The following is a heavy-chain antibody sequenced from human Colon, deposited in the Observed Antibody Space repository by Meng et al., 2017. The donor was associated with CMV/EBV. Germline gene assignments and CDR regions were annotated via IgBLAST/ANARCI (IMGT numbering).Heavy chain of an antibody. Sequence: EAQLLESGGGLVQPGGSLRLSFTASGFSLNNLAMSWVRQAPGKGLQWVSSISASGDTTYYADSVKGRFTISRDNSKNTLYLQMNTLRAEDTAVYYCAKDRHSSRLWLIQVPCFDPWGQGTLVNVSS. V-gene: IGHV3-23*01. CDR1: GFSLNNLA. CDR2: ISASGDTT. CDR3: AKDRHSSRLWLIQVPCFDP. D-gene: IGHD5-12*01. J-gene: IGHJ5*02.